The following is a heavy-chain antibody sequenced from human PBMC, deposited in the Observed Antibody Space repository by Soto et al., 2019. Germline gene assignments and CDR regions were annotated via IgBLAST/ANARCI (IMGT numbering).Heavy chain of an antibody. CDR1: GYTFTSYA. J-gene: IGHJ6*02. Sequence: QVQLVQSGAEVKKPGASVKVSCKASGYTFTSYAMHWVRQAPGQRLEWMGWINAGNGNTKYSQKFQGRVTTTRDTSASRAYMERSSWRSEDTAVYYCGSSYDYDSSGYYGDYYYYGMDVWGQGTTVNVSS. D-gene: IGHD3-22*01. CDR2: INAGNGNT. CDR3: GSSYDYDSSGYYGDYYYYGMDV. V-gene: IGHV1-3*01.